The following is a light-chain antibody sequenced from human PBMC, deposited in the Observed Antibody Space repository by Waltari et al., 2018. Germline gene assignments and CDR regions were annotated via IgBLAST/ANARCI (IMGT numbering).Light chain of an antibody. CDR3: QQVDSFPLT. CDR1: QDISSW. CDR2: TAS. V-gene: IGKV1-12*01. Sequence: DIQMNQSPASVSASVGDRVPTTCRASQDISSWLAWYQQKPGKAPKLLIYTASSLQSGVPSRFSGSGSGTAFTLTITSLQPEDFATYYCQQVDSFPLTFGGGTKVDIK. J-gene: IGKJ4*01.